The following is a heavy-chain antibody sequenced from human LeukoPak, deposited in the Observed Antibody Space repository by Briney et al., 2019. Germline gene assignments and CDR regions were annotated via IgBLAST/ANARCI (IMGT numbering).Heavy chain of an antibody. D-gene: IGHD3-22*01. V-gene: IGHV1-69*13. CDR1: GYTFTSYA. CDR2: IIPIFGTA. Sequence: SVKVSCKASGYTFTSYAISWVRQAPGQGLEWMGGIIPIFGTANYAQKFQGRVTITADESTSTAYMELSSLRSEDTAVYYCARGRAYYYDSSGHDYWGQGTLVTVSS. J-gene: IGHJ4*02. CDR3: ARGRAYYYDSSGHDY.